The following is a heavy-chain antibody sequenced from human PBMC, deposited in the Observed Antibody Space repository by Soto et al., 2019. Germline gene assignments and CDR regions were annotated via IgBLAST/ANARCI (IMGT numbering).Heavy chain of an antibody. CDR2: ISTYNGNT. J-gene: IGHJ4*02. V-gene: IGHV1-18*01. Sequence: QVQLVQSGAEVKKPGASVKVSCKASGYTFTNYGISWVRQAPGQGLEWMGRISTYNGNTNYAQKLQGRVTMTTDTSTNIAYMELRSLRSDDTAVYYCARVDVTIFGVVIMPFDYWGQGTLVTVSS. D-gene: IGHD3-3*01. CDR1: GYTFTNYG. CDR3: ARVDVTIFGVVIMPFDY.